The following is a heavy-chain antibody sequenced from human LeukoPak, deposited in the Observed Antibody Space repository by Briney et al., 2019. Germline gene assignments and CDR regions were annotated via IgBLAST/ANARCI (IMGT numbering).Heavy chain of an antibody. CDR2: IRYDGSNK. D-gene: IGHD3-22*01. Sequence: QAGGSLRLSCAASGFTFSSYGMHWVRQAPGKGLEWVAFIRYDGSNKYYADSVKGRFTISRDNSKNTLYLQMNSLRAEDTAVYYCAKLEVVITPYFDYWGQGTLVTVSS. J-gene: IGHJ4*02. CDR3: AKLEVVITPYFDY. CDR1: GFTFSSYG. V-gene: IGHV3-30*02.